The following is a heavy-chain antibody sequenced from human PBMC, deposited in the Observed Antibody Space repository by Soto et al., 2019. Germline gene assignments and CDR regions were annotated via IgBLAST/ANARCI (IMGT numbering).Heavy chain of an antibody. V-gene: IGHV3-23*01. Sequence: EVQLLESGGGLVQPGGSLRLSCAASGFTFSSYAMSWVRQAPGKGLEWVSAISGSGGSTYYADSVKGRFTISRDNYKNTLYLQMNSLRAEDTAVYYCAKDRSSGIAAAGYDAFDIWGQGTMVTVSS. J-gene: IGHJ3*02. CDR1: GFTFSSYA. D-gene: IGHD6-13*01. CDR2: ISGSGGST. CDR3: AKDRSSGIAAAGYDAFDI.